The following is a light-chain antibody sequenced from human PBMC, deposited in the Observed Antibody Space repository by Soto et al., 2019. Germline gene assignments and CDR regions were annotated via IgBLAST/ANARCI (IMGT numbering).Light chain of an antibody. CDR2: GIS. CDR1: HTVSSSY. Sequence: EIVLTQSPGTLSLSPGERATLSCRASHTVSSSYLAWYQQKPGQAPRLLMYGISRRATGIPDRFSGSGSGTDFTLTITRMENEDFAVFYCQQYVTSSPRTFGQGTKVEIK. CDR3: QQYVTSSPRT. J-gene: IGKJ1*01. V-gene: IGKV3-20*01.